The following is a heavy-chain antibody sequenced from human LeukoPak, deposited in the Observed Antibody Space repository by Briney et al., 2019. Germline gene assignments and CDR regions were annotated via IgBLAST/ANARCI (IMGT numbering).Heavy chain of an antibody. CDR1: GFTFSDYW. CDR3: VRESSVWVGPGIGRPLDV. J-gene: IGHJ6*04. V-gene: IGHV3-7*01. D-gene: IGHD3-16*01. CDR2: IKEDGSDK. Sequence: GGSLRLSCAVSGFTFSDYWMTWVRQAPGRGLEWVANIKEDGSDKQYVDSVQGRFTISRDNAENSLYLQMNSLRAEDTAVYYCVRESSVWVGPGIGRPLDVWGKGTAVTVPS.